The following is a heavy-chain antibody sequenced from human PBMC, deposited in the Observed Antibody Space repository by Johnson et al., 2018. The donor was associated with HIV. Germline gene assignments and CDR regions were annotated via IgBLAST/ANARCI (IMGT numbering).Heavy chain of an antibody. Sequence: VQLVESGVGLVQPGGSLRLSCVASGFSLSGYDMHWVRQDTGKGLEWVSAIGTAGETYYPGSVKGRFTISRENAKNSLYLQMNSLRVGDTAVYYCARAFNNLVGGIIGFEAFDIWGQGTMVTVSS. CDR3: ARAFNNLVGGIIGFEAFDI. V-gene: IGHV3-13*01. CDR1: GFSLSGYD. D-gene: IGHD3-10*01. CDR2: IGTAGET. J-gene: IGHJ3*02.